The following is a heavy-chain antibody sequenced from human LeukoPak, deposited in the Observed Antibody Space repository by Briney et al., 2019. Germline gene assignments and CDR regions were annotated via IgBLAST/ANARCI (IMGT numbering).Heavy chain of an antibody. Sequence: ASVKVSCKASGYSFVSYAISWVRQAPGQGLEWMGWISAYNGNTNYAQKLQGRVTMTTDTSTSTAYMELRSLRSDDTAVYYCARVQGYYYDSSGYMGYYFDYWGQGTLVTVSS. V-gene: IGHV1-18*01. CDR3: ARVQGYYYDSSGYMGYYFDY. J-gene: IGHJ4*02. CDR2: ISAYNGNT. CDR1: GYSFVSYA. D-gene: IGHD3-22*01.